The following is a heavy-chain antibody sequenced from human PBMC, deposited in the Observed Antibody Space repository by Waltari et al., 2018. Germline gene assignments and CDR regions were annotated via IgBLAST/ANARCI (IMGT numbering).Heavy chain of an antibody. Sequence: QVQLQESGPGLVKPSETLSLTCTVSGGSISSYYWSWIRQPPGKGLEWIGYIYYSGSTNYNPSLKSRVTISVDTSKNQFSLKLSSGTAADTAVYYCARSHIVVAPAGAFDIWGQGTMVTVSS. D-gene: IGHD2-15*01. J-gene: IGHJ3*02. CDR2: IYYSGST. CDR3: ARSHIVVAPAGAFDI. CDR1: GGSISSYY. V-gene: IGHV4-59*01.